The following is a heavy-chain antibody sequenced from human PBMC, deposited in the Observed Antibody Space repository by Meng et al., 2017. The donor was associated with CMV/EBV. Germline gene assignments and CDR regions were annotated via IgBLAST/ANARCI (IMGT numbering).Heavy chain of an antibody. J-gene: IGHJ4*02. V-gene: IGHV3-11*04. CDR3: ASAYAFWSGYRYYFDY. Sequence: GESLKISCAASGFTFSDYYMSWIRQAPGKGLEWVSYISSRGSTIYYADSVKGRFTISRDNAKNSLYLQMNSLRAEDTAVYYCASAYAFWSGYRYYFDYWGQGTLVTVSS. D-gene: IGHD3-3*01. CDR1: GFTFSDYY. CDR2: ISSRGSTI.